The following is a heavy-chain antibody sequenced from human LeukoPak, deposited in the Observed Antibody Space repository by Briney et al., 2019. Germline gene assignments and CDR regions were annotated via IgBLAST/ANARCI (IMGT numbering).Heavy chain of an antibody. CDR1: AFTFSSYA. CDR2: ISYDGSNK. CDR3: ASVCLVVVPAAMHGGDY. V-gene: IGHV3-30*04. D-gene: IGHD2-2*01. Sequence: GRSLRLSCAASAFTFSSYAMHWVRQAPGKGLEWVAVISYDGSNKYYADSVKGRFTISRDNSKNTLYLQMNSLRAEDTAVYYCASVCLVVVPAAMHGGDYWGQGTLVTVSS. J-gene: IGHJ4*02.